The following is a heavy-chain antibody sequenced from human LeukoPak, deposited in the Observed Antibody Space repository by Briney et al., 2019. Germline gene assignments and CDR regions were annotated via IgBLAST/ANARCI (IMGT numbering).Heavy chain of an antibody. CDR2: IYYTGSP. D-gene: IGHD4/OR15-4a*01. CDR3: ARRPGEYGGNDFDY. CDR1: GGSISSRSDY. Sequence: SETLSLTCTVSGGSISSRSDYWGWIRQPPGKGLEWIGSIYYTGSPHYNPSLKSRVTISVDTSKNQFSLKLSSVTAADTAVYYCARRPGEYGGNDFDYWGQGTLVTVSS. V-gene: IGHV4-39*01. J-gene: IGHJ4*02.